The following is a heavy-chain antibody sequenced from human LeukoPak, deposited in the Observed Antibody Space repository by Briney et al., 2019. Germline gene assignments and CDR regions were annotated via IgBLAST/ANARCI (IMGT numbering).Heavy chain of an antibody. J-gene: IGHJ4*02. CDR1: GGSISSGGYY. D-gene: IGHD7-27*01. CDR3: ARGRLGAQDY. V-gene: IGHV4-31*03. Sequence: PSETLSLTCTVSGGSISSGGYYWSWLRQHPGKGLEWIGYIYYNGSTYYNPSLKSRVTISVDTSKNQFSLKLSSVTAADTAVYYCARGRLGAQDYWGQGTLVTVSS. CDR2: IYYNGST.